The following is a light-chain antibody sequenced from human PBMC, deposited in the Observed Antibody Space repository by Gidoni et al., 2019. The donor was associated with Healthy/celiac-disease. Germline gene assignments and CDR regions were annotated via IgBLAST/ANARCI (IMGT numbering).Light chain of an antibody. J-gene: IGLJ2*01. V-gene: IGLV2-14*01. Sequence: QSALTQPASVSGYTGQSITISCTGTSSAVGGYNYVSRYQQHPGKAPKLMIYDVSNRPSGVSNRFSGSKSGNTASLTISGLQAEDEADYYCSSYTSSSTRVFGGGTKLTVL. CDR1: SSAVGGYNY. CDR3: SSYTSSSTRV. CDR2: DVS.